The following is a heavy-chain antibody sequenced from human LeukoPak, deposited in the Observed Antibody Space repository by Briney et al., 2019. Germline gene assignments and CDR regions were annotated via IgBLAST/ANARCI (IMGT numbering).Heavy chain of an antibody. V-gene: IGHV1-2*02. CDR3: ARGGGGLQH. CDR1: GYTFTSYY. D-gene: IGHD2-15*01. J-gene: IGHJ1*01. Sequence: ASVKVSCKASGYTFTSYYMHWVRLAPGQGLEWMGWIDPNSGGTNYAQKFQGRVTMTRDTSISTAYMELSSLMSDDTAIYYCARGGGGLQHWGQGTLVTVSS. CDR2: IDPNSGGT.